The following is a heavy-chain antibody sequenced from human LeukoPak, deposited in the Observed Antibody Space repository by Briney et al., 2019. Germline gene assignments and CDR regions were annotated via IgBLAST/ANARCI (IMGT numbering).Heavy chain of an antibody. V-gene: IGHV3-21*01. CDR1: GFTFSSYS. J-gene: IGHJ3*02. CDR2: ISSSSSYI. CDR3: ARGYCSGGSCQGVAFDI. D-gene: IGHD2-15*01. Sequence: GGSLRLSCAASGFTFSSYSVNWVRQAPGKGLEWVSSISSSSSYIYYADSVKGRFTISRDNAKNSLYLQMNSLRAEDTAVYYCARGYCSGGSCQGVAFDIWGQGTMVTVSS.